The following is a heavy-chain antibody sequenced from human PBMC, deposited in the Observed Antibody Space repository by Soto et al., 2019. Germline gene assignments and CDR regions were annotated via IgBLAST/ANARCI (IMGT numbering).Heavy chain of an antibody. V-gene: IGHV3-33*01. D-gene: IGHD6-13*01. J-gene: IGHJ5*02. CDR1: GFTFSSYG. CDR2: IWYDGSNK. Sequence: GGSLRLSCAASGFTFSSYGMHWVRQAPGKGLEWVAVIWYDGSNKYYADSVKGRFTISRDNSKNKLYLQMNSLRAEDTVVYYCARGRRLYSSSWYVGNQNNKNNWFDPWGQGTLVTVSS. CDR3: ARGRRLYSSSWYVGNQNNKNNWFDP.